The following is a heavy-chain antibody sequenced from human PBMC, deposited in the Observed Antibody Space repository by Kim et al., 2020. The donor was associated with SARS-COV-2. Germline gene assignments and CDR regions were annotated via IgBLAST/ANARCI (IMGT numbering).Heavy chain of an antibody. J-gene: IGHJ5*02. D-gene: IGHD3-9*01. Sequence: SETLSLTCAVYGGSFSGYYWSWIRQPPGKGLEWIGEINHSGSTNYNPSLKSRVTISVDTSKNQFSLKLSSVTAADTAVYYCARIRALRYFDWLLYGFDPWGQGTLVTVSS. CDR1: GGSFSGYY. CDR3: ARIRALRYFDWLLYGFDP. V-gene: IGHV4-34*01. CDR2: INHSGST.